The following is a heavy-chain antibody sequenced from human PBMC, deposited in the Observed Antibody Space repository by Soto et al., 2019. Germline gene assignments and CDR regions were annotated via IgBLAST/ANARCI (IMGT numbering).Heavy chain of an antibody. CDR2: IYYRGNT. CDR3: ARHSKKTGDFDYYYGMDV. Sequence: SETLSLTSSFFGGSMSPYYWSWIRQSPGKGLEWIANIYYRGNTNYNPSLESRVTISIDTSKNQFSLKLNSLTAADTAVYYCARHSKKTGDFDYYYGMDVWGQGTTVT. D-gene: IGHD7-27*01. V-gene: IGHV4-59*08. CDR1: GGSMSPYY. J-gene: IGHJ6*02.